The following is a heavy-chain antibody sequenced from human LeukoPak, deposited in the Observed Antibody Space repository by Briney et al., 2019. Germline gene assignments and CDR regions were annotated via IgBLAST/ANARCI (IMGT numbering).Heavy chain of an antibody. CDR1: GGSISSYY. CDR3: ARGVPYDFWSGYSYDAFDI. D-gene: IGHD3-3*01. J-gene: IGHJ3*02. Sequence: SETLSLTCTVSGGSISSYYWSWIRQPPGKGLEWIGYIYHSGSTYYNPSLKSRVTISVDRSKNQFSLKLSSVTAADTAVYYCARGVPYDFWSGYSYDAFDIWGQGTMVTVSS. V-gene: IGHV4-59*12. CDR2: IYHSGST.